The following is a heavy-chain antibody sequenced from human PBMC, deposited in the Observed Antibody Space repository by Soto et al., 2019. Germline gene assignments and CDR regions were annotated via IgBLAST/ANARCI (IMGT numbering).Heavy chain of an antibody. D-gene: IGHD6-13*01. CDR3: ARAVYSSSWYRFDY. CDR2: IYYSGST. J-gene: IGHJ4*02. CDR1: GGSISSYY. V-gene: IGHV4-59*01. Sequence: PSETLSLTCTVSGGSISSYYWSWIRQPPGKGLEWIGYIYYSGSTNYNPSLKSRVTISVDTSKNQFSLKLSSVTAADTAVYYCARAVYSSSWYRFDYWGQGTLVTVSS.